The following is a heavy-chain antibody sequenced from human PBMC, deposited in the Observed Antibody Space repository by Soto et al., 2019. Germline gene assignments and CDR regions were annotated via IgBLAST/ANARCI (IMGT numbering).Heavy chain of an antibody. CDR1: GFTFSTYA. CDR3: ARGGPYYYDSSDWGDFHM. Sequence: QVQLVESGGGVVQPGRSLRLSCAASGFTFSTYAMHWVRQAPGKGLDWVAVISYDGSNKYYADSVKGRFTISRDNSKNTLYLQMNSLRAEDTTVYYCARGGPYYYDSSDWGDFHMWGQGTMVTVSS. J-gene: IGHJ3*02. V-gene: IGHV3-30-3*01. D-gene: IGHD3-22*01. CDR2: ISYDGSNK.